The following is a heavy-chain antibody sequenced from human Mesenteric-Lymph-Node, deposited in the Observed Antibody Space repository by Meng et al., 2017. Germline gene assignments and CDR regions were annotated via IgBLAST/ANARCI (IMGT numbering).Heavy chain of an antibody. CDR3: ARDKYAYQFDS. D-gene: IGHD2-2*01. CDR1: GFNFRDYN. CDR2: ISQSGTTT. J-gene: IGHJ4*02. Sequence: GGSLRLSCAASGFNFRDYNMIWIRQAPGKGLDYIAYISQSGTTTYYADSAKGRFAIYRDNSKNLFYLHMNSLRAEDTAVYYCARDKYAYQFDSWGQGTLVTVSS. V-gene: IGHV3-11*01.